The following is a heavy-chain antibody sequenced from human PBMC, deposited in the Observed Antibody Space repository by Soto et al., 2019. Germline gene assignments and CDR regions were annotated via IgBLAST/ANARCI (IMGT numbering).Heavy chain of an antibody. J-gene: IGHJ4*02. V-gene: IGHV3-30*18. Sequence: QVQLVESGGGVVQPGRSLRLSCAGSGFTFSNYGLHWVRQAPGKGLEWVAVISYDGSHKYYADSVKGRFTISRDNSNKMLYLQMDSLRAEYTAVYYWAKNGAPRYCGRSSCHPAGAYWGQGTLVTVSS. CDR3: AKNGAPRYCGRSSCHPAGAY. D-gene: IGHD2-15*01. CDR1: GFTFSNYG. CDR2: ISYDGSHK.